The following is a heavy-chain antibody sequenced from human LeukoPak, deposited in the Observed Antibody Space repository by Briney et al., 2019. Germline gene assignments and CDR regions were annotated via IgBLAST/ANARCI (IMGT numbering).Heavy chain of an antibody. V-gene: IGHV4-30-2*01. CDR2: IYHSGST. CDR3: ASVHVDTAVDY. D-gene: IGHD5-18*01. CDR1: GGSISSGGYS. Sequence: SETLSLTCAVSGGSISSGGYSWSWIRQPPGKGLEWIGYIYHSGSTYYNPSLKSRVTISVDRSKNQFSLKLSSVTAADTAVYYCASVHVDTAVDYWGQGTLVTVSS. J-gene: IGHJ4*02.